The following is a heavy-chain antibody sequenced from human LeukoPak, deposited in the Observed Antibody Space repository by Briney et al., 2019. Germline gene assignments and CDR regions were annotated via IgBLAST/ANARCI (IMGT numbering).Heavy chain of an antibody. V-gene: IGHV3-53*04. D-gene: IGHD3-22*01. CDR3: ARDYYDSSGYYVEY. CDR1: GFTVSSNY. Sequence: GGSLRLSCAASGFTVSSNYMSWVHQAPGKGLEWVSVIYSGGSTYYADSVKGRFTISRHNSKNTLYLQMNSPRAEDTAVYYCARDYYDSSGYYVEYWGQGTLVTVSS. CDR2: IYSGGST. J-gene: IGHJ4*02.